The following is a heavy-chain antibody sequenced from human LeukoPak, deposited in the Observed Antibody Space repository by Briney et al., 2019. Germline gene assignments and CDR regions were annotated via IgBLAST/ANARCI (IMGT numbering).Heavy chain of an antibody. V-gene: IGHV3-64*01. CDR2: ISSNGGST. J-gene: IGHJ4*02. CDR1: GFTFSSYA. CDR3: AKGRGLAVRPPNEGFFDQ. D-gene: IGHD6-6*01. Sequence: GGSLRLSCAASGFTFSSYAMHWVRQAPGKGLEYVSAISSNGGSTYYANSVKGRFTISRDNTNNSLYLQMNSLRLDDTAVYYCAKGRGLAVRPPNEGFFDQWGLGTLVTVSS.